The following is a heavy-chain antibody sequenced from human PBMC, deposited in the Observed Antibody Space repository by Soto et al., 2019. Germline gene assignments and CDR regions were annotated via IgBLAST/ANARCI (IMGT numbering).Heavy chain of an antibody. CDR1: VFTLSNYW. CDR2: INRDGSST. CDR3: AKDGTTAGIHYYGLEV. V-gene: IGHV3-74*03. Sequence: GGSLRLSCAASVFTLSNYWMHLVRQAPGKGLVWVSRINRDGSSTTYADSVKGRFTISRDNAKNTLYLQMNSLRAEDTALYFCAKDGTTAGIHYYGLEVWGQGTTVTVSS. J-gene: IGHJ6*02. D-gene: IGHD2-2*02.